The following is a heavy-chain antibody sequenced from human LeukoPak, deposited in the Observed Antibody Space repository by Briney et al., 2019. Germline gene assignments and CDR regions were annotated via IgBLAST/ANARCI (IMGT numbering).Heavy chain of an antibody. CDR1: GFTFSSYS. Sequence: GSLRLSCAASGFTFSSYSMNWVHQAPGKGLEWVSSISSSSSYIYYADSVKGRFTISRDNAKNSLYLQMNSLRAEDTAVYYCARVDFRSGYVFDYWGQGTLVTVSS. CDR3: ARVDFRSGYVFDY. J-gene: IGHJ4*02. V-gene: IGHV3-21*01. CDR2: ISSSSSYI. D-gene: IGHD5-12*01.